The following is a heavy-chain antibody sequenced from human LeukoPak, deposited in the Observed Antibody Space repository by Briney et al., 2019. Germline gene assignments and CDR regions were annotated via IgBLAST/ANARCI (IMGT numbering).Heavy chain of an antibody. CDR3: AKRVPYSSSSVYFDS. V-gene: IGHV3-21*04. D-gene: IGHD6-6*01. Sequence: GGSLRLSCAASGYTFSDYSVNWVRQVPGKRLEWVSSISSSGTYIYYADSLKGRFTISRDNAKNSLFLQMNSLRAEDPAVYYCAKRVPYSSSSVYFDSWGQGTLVTVSS. J-gene: IGHJ4*02. CDR2: ISSSGTYI. CDR1: GYTFSDYS.